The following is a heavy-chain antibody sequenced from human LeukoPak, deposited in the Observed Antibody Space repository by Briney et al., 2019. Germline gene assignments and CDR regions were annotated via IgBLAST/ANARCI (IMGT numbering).Heavy chain of an antibody. CDR1: GYTFTSYA. J-gene: IGHJ4*02. Sequence: GASVKVSCKASGYTFTSYAMHWVRQAPGQRLEWMGWINAGNGNTKYSQKFQGRVTITRDTSASTAYMELSSLRSEDTAVYYCASSLARDYYDSSGYYLYWGQGTLVTVSS. V-gene: IGHV1-3*01. D-gene: IGHD3-22*01. CDR2: INAGNGNT. CDR3: ASSLARDYYDSSGYYLY.